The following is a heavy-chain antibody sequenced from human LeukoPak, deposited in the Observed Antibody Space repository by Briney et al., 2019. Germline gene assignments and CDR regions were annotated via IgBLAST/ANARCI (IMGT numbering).Heavy chain of an antibody. Sequence: ASVKVSCKASGYTFTNYGITWVRQAPGQGLEWMGWINPNSGGTNYAQKFQGRVTMTRDTSISTAYMELSRLESDDTAVYFCARGVVVITPHFDYWGQGTLVTVSS. V-gene: IGHV1-2*02. CDR1: GYTFTNYG. D-gene: IGHD3-22*01. CDR2: INPNSGGT. J-gene: IGHJ4*02. CDR3: ARGVVVITPHFDY.